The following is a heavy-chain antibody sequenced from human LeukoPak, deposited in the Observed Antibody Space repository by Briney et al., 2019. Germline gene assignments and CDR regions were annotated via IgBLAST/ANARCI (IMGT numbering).Heavy chain of an antibody. CDR3: ARGRDGYNPFDY. D-gene: IGHD5-24*01. CDR1: GGSISSYY. J-gene: IGHJ4*02. V-gene: IGHV4-59*01. Sequence: KPSETLSLTCTVSGGSISSYYWSWIRQPPGKGLEWIGYIYDSGSANYNPSLKSRVTISVDTSKNQFSLKLSSVTAADTAVYYCARGRDGYNPFDYWGQGTLVTVSS. CDR2: IYDSGSA.